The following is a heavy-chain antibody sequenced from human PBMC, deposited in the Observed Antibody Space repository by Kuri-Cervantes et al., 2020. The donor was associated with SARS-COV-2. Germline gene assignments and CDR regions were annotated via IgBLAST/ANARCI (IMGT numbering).Heavy chain of an antibody. J-gene: IGHJ4*02. CDR1: GFTFSSYG. CDR3: ARDPGGESRAIDY. CDR2: IWYDGSNK. Sequence: GESLKISCAASGFTFSSYGMHWVRQAPGKGLEWVAVIWYDGSNKYYADSVKGRFTISRDNAKNSLYLQMNSVRAEDTAVYYCARDPGGESRAIDYWGQGTLVTVSS. V-gene: IGHV3-33*01. D-gene: IGHD1-14*01.